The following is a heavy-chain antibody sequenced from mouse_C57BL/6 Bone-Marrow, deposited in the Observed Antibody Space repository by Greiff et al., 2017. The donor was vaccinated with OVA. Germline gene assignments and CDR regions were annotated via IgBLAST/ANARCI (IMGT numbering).Heavy chain of an antibody. D-gene: IGHD1-1*01. J-gene: IGHJ1*03. V-gene: IGHV1-19*01. Sequence: EVQLQQSGPVLVKPGASVKMSCKASGYTFTDYYMNWVKQSHGKSLEWIGVINPYNGGTSYNQKFKGKATLTVDKSSSTAYMELNSLTSEDSAVYYCARSEYYGSSPYWYFDVWGTGTTVTVSS. CDR1: GYTFTDYY. CDR3: ARSEYYGSSPYWYFDV. CDR2: INPYNGGT.